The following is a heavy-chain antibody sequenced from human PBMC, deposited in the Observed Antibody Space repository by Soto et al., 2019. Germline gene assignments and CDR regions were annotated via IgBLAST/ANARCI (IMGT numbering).Heavy chain of an antibody. J-gene: IGHJ4*02. Sequence: SETLSLTCAVSGGSISSSNWWSWVRQPPGKGLEWIGEIYHSGSTNYNPSLKSRVTISVDKSKNQFSLKLSSVTAADTAVYYCASLSPRSYCDSSGYYYFDYWGQGTLVTVSS. V-gene: IGHV4-4*02. CDR2: IYHSGST. CDR3: ASLSPRSYCDSSGYYYFDY. CDR1: GGSISSSNW. D-gene: IGHD3-22*01.